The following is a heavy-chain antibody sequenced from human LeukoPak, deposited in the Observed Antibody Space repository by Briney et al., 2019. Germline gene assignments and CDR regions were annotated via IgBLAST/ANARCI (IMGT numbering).Heavy chain of an antibody. D-gene: IGHD2-2*01. CDR3: ARDVVAAVGSFDY. Sequence: SETLSLTCTVSGESIKSFYWSWIRQPAGKGLEWIGRIYTSGSTNYSPSLKSRVTMSVDTSKNQFSLKLSSVTAADTAVYYCARDVVAAVGSFDYWGQGTQVTVSS. CDR1: GESIKSFY. J-gene: IGHJ4*02. V-gene: IGHV4-4*07. CDR2: IYTSGST.